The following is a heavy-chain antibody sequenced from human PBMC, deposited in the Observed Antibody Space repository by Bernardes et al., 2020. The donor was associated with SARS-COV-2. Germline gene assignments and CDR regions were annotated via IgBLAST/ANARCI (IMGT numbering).Heavy chain of an antibody. D-gene: IGHD4-4*01. J-gene: IGHJ4*02. CDR3: ARVDFSNLYYFDY. Sequence: GGSLSLSCAASGFTVSSYTMNWVRQAPGKGLEWISSISTSSSYISYSDSVRGRFTISRDNAKNSVSLQMNSLRAEDTAVYYCARVDFSNLYYFDYWGQGTPVTVSS. V-gene: IGHV3-21*06. CDR2: ISTSSSYI. CDR1: GFTVSSYT.